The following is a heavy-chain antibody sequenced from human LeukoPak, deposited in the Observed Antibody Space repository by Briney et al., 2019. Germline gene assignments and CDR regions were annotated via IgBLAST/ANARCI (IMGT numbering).Heavy chain of an antibody. CDR1: GGSFSGYY. D-gene: IGHD2-2*01. J-gene: IGHJ6*02. Sequence: SETLSLTCAVYGGSFSGYYWSWIRQPPGKGLEWIGEINHSGSTNYNPSLKSRVTISVDTSKDQFSLKLSSVTAADTAVYYCAREGEIVVVPAAKGVGVWGQGTTVTVSS. CDR2: INHSGST. CDR3: AREGEIVVVPAAKGVGV. V-gene: IGHV4-34*01.